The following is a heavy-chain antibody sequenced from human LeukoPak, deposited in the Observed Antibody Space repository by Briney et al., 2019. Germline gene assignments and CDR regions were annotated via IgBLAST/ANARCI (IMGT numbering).Heavy chain of an antibody. CDR1: GFTFGDYA. J-gene: IGHJ4*02. Sequence: PGRSLRLSCAASGFTFGDYAMAWVRQAPGKGLEWVGSIRSKAYGGTTQYAASVKGRFTISRDDSTSIAYVQMNSLESEDTAVYHCARVEPLPSSGIEVAADYWGQGTLVTVSS. D-gene: IGHD6-19*01. V-gene: IGHV3-49*04. CDR3: ARVEPLPSSGIEVAADY. CDR2: IRSKAYGGTT.